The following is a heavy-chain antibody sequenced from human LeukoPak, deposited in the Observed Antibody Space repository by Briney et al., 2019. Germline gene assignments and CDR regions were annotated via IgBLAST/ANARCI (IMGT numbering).Heavy chain of an antibody. V-gene: IGHV3-7*01. CDR3: ARGGVRGVIIRPVDY. CDR1: GFTFSSYW. D-gene: IGHD3-10*01. Sequence: GGSLRLSCAASGFTFSSYWMSWVRQAPGKGLEWVAHIKQDGSDEYYVDSVKGRFTISRDNAKNSLFLQMNRLRADDTAVYYCARGGVRGVIIRPVDYWGQGSLVSVSS. J-gene: IGHJ4*02. CDR2: IKQDGSDE.